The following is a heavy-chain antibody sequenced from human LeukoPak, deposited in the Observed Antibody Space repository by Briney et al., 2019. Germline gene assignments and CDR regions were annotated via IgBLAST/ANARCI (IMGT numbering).Heavy chain of an antibody. Sequence: GGSLRLSCAASGFTFSSYAMSWVRQAPGKGLEWVSAISGSGGSTYYADSVKGRFTISRDNSKNTLYLQMNSLRAEDTAVYYCAKDLMITFGGVIVNPGWDYWGQGTLVTVSS. CDR3: AKDLMITFGGVIVNPGWDY. D-gene: IGHD3-16*02. J-gene: IGHJ4*02. V-gene: IGHV3-23*01. CDR2: ISGSGGST. CDR1: GFTFSSYA.